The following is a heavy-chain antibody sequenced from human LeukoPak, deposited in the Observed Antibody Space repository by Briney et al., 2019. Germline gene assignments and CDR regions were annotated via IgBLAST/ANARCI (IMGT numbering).Heavy chain of an antibody. J-gene: IGHJ4*02. CDR2: IYGGGGGT. Sequence: PGGSLRLSCAASGLTVSGNYMSWVRQAPGKGLEWVSVIYGGGGGTSYADSVKGRFTISRDNFKNMFYLQMNSLRADDTAVYYCAREYYYGSGNYGGFDYWGQGTLVTVSS. CDR1: GLTVSGNY. CDR3: AREYYYGSGNYGGFDY. V-gene: IGHV3-53*01. D-gene: IGHD3-10*01.